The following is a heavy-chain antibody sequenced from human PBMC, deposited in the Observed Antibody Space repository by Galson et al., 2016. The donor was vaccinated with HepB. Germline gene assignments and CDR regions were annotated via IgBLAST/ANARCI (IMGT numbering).Heavy chain of an antibody. D-gene: IGHD2-8*02. J-gene: IGHJ3*02. Sequence: SLRLSCAASGFTLTDYGMNWVRQAPGKGLEWVSYIRSTTSTIYYANSVKGRFTISSEDADNSLYLQMNSLRDEDTAVYYCARDLVRSAFDMWGQGTMVTVSS. CDR2: IRSTTSTI. CDR3: ARDLVRSAFDM. CDR1: GFTLTDYG. V-gene: IGHV3-48*02.